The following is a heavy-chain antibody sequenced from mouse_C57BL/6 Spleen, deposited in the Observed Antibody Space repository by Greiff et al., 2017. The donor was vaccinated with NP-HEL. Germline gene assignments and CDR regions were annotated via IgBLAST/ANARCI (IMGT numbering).Heavy chain of an antibody. CDR3: AFDYDDAMDY. J-gene: IGHJ4*01. CDR2: ISSGSSTI. D-gene: IGHD2-4*01. V-gene: IGHV5-17*01. CDR1: GFTFSDYG. Sequence: EVQRVESGGGLVKPGGSLKLSCAASGFTFSDYGMHWVRQAPEKGLEWVAYISSGSSTIYYADTVKGRFTISRDNAKNTLFLQMTSLRSEDTAMYYCAFDYDDAMDYWGQGTSVTVSS.